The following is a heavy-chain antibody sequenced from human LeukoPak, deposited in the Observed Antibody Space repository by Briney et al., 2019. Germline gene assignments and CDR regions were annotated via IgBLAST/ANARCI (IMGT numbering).Heavy chain of an antibody. CDR2: IYSGGST. Sequence: PGGSLRLSCAASGFTVSSNYMSWVRQAPGKGLEWVSVIYSGGSTYYADSVKGRFTISRDNSKNTLYLQMNSLRAEDTAVYYCATEIAVAGTGNWFAPWGQGTLVTVSS. CDR1: GFTVSSNY. CDR3: ATEIAVAGTGNWFAP. J-gene: IGHJ5*02. D-gene: IGHD6-19*01. V-gene: IGHV3-53*01.